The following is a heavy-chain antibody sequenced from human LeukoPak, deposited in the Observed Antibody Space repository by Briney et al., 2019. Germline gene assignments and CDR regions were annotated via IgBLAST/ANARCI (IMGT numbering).Heavy chain of an antibody. D-gene: IGHD6-13*01. V-gene: IGHV3-30*18. CDR3: AKADPPSSIVAAYPDC. CDR2: ISHDGNDK. J-gene: IGHJ4*02. CDR1: RFTFSTYG. Sequence: PGGSLRLSCAASRFTFSTYGMHWVRQAPGKGLQWVAGISHDGNDKYYTDSVKGRFTISRDNSKNTLYLQMNSLGAEDTAVYYCAKADPPSSIVAAYPDCWGQGTQVTVSS.